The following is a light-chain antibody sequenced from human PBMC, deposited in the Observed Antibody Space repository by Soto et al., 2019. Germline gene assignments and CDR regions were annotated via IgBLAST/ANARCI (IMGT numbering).Light chain of an antibody. Sequence: EFVLPQSPGTLSLSPGERATRYCWASQTVRNNYLAWYQQKPGQAPRLLIYDASSRATGIPDRFSGGGSGTDFTLTISRLEPEDFAVYYCQQFSSYPLTFGGGTKVDI. CDR3: QQFSSYPLT. CDR1: QTVRNNY. J-gene: IGKJ4*01. V-gene: IGKV3-20*01. CDR2: DAS.